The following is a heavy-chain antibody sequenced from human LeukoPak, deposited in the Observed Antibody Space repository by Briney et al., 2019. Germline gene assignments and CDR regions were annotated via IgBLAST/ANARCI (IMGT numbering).Heavy chain of an antibody. Sequence: GASVKVSCKASGYTFTGYYMHWVRQAPGQGLEWMGWINPNSGGTNYAQKFQGRVTMTRDTSISTAYMELSRLRSDDTAVYYCARESLASSLNYYYYGMDVWGQGTTVTGSS. CDR2: INPNSGGT. CDR3: ARESLASSLNYYYYGMDV. J-gene: IGHJ6*02. V-gene: IGHV1-2*02. CDR1: GYTFTGYY. D-gene: IGHD6-6*01.